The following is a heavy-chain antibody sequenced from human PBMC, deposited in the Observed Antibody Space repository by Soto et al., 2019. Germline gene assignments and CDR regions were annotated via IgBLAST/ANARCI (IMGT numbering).Heavy chain of an antibody. Sequence: QVHLVQSGAEVKKPGSSVKVSCKASGGPFKSFAITWARQAPGQGLEWMGGFIPIFATSHYAQRFQGRVTITVDESTTTSYMELTSLTSEDTAVYYCTRADYSNDNWFDPWGQGTLVTVSS. J-gene: IGHJ5*02. CDR3: TRADYSNDNWFDP. V-gene: IGHV1-69*01. CDR2: FIPIFATS. CDR1: GGPFKSFA. D-gene: IGHD4-4*01.